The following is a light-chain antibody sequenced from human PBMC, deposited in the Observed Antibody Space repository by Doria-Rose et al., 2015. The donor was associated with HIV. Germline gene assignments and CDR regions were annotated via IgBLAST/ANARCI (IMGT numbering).Light chain of an antibody. CDR1: NSDVGASDS. CDR3: SSFGGNFHVS. V-gene: IGLV2-8*01. Sequence: QSALIQPRSVSGSPGQSVTISCTGTNSDVGASDSVSWYQQHPGMAPKLLIYQVNKRPSGVPDRFSGSRSGNTASLTVSGLQVDDEGDYYCSSFGGNFHVSFGGGTKLSVL. CDR2: QVN. J-gene: IGLJ2*01.